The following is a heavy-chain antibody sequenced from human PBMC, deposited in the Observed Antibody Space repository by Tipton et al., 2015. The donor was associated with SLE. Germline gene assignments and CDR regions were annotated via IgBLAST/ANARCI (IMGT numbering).Heavy chain of an antibody. D-gene: IGHD6-6*01. J-gene: IGHJ4*02. V-gene: IGHV4-34*01. CDR1: GVSFSGYY. Sequence: GLVKPSETLSLTCEVYGVSFSGYYWGWIRQPPGKGLEWIANIYYSGSTFYNPSLKSRVSISVDTSKNQFSLRLSSVTAADTAVYYCARRSSSLGVYFDYWGQGTLVTVSS. CDR2: IYYSGST. CDR3: ARRSSSLGVYFDY.